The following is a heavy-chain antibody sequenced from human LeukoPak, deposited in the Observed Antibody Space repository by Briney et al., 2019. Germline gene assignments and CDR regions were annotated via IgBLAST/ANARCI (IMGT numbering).Heavy chain of an antibody. V-gene: IGHV4-59*01. CDR1: GASIKSYD. CDR3: ARSSSSRFDP. J-gene: IGHJ5*02. D-gene: IGHD2/OR15-2a*01. Sequence: SETLSLTCTVPGASIKSYDWSWIRQPPGKGLEWIAYIFHSGTTNYNPSLKSRVTISIDTSTNQVSLRLSSVTAADTALYYCARSSSSRFDPWGQGTLVTVFS. CDR2: IFHSGTT.